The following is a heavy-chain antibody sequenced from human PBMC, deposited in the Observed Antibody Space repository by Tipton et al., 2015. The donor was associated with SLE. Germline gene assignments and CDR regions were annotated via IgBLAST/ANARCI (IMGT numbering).Heavy chain of an antibody. Sequence: QSGAEVKKPGESLKISCKGSGYIFTNYGISWVRQAPGQGLEWMGWISTNNDNTKYAQNFQGRITMTTDTSTSTTYMALRSPRSDDTAVYYCARECSGTGCLDYWGQGTRLTVSS. D-gene: IGHD2-8*02. V-gene: IGHV1-18*01. J-gene: IGHJ4*02. CDR2: ISTNNDNT. CDR3: ARECSGTGCLDY. CDR1: GYIFTNYG.